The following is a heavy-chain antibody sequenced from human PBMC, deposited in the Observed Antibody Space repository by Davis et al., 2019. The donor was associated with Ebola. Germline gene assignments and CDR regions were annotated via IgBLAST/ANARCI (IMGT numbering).Heavy chain of an antibody. CDR1: GGSFSDHY. D-gene: IGHD6-19*01. CDR3: ARRSRHGSGWFLDY. CDR2: ISDSGNT. J-gene: IGHJ4*01. Sequence: SETLSLTCAVYGGSFSDHYWNWIRLSPVKELEWIGEISDSGNTNCNPSLSSRVTMSEDTSKNQFSLKFTSVTAEDTAVYYCARRSRHGSGWFLDYWGHGTPVTVSS. V-gene: IGHV4-34*01.